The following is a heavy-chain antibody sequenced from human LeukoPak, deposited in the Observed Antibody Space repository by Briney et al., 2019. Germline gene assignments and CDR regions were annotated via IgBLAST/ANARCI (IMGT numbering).Heavy chain of an antibody. Sequence: GASVKVSCKASGYTFTGYYMHWVRQAPGQGLEWIGRINPNSGGTSYAQKFQGRVTMTGDTSISTAYMDLSKLRSDDTAVYYCARVGAGDCCFFNYWGQGTLVTVSS. J-gene: IGHJ4*02. D-gene: IGHD2-21*02. CDR1: GYTFTGYY. CDR3: ARVGAGDCCFFNY. V-gene: IGHV1-2*06. CDR2: INPNSGGT.